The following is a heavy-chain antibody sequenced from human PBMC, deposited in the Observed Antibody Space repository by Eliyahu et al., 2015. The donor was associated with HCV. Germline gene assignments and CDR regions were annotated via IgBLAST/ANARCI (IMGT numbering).Heavy chain of an antibody. Sequence: QVQLQESGPGLVXPSXXLSLTCXVSGXSIXSGYYWGWIRQPPGKGLEWIGTIYHSESTSHNPSLKSRDTXSIDTSKNQFSLKLSSVTAADTAVYYCARSPGDYYFDYWGQGTLVTVSS. CDR2: IYHSEST. V-gene: IGHV4-38-2*01. J-gene: IGHJ4*02. CDR1: GXSIXSGYY. CDR3: ARSPGDYYFDY. D-gene: IGHD4-17*01.